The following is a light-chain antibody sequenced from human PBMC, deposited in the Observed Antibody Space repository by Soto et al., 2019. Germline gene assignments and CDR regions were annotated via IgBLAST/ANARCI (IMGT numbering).Light chain of an antibody. J-gene: IGLJ2*01. CDR2: RAS. CDR1: SSNIGSNY. V-gene: IGLV1-47*01. Sequence: QSVLTQPPSASGTPGQRVTISCSGSSSNIGSNYVYWYQQVPGTAPRLLMYRASQRPSGVPDRFSGSKSGASASLAISGLRSEEEADYYCAAWDDTLNGLVFGGGTQLTVL. CDR3: AAWDDTLNGLV.